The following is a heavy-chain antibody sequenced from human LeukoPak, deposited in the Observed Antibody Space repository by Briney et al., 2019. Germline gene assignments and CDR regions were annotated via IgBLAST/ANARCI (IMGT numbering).Heavy chain of an antibody. Sequence: GGSLRLSCVASGFSFSRYSMNWVRQAPGKGLEWISYISGSGSAMYYADSVKGRFTISRDNAKNSLYLQMNSLRAEDTAVYYCASLGYCSSTSCQYYYYYMDVWGQGTLVTVSS. D-gene: IGHD2-2*01. CDR3: ASLGYCSSTSCQYYYYYMDV. CDR1: GFSFSRYS. V-gene: IGHV3-48*01. J-gene: IGHJ6*03. CDR2: ISGSGSAM.